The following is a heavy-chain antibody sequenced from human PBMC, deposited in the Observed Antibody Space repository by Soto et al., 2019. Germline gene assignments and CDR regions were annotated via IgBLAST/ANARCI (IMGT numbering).Heavy chain of an antibody. CDR1: GYTFTSYA. J-gene: IGHJ4*02. D-gene: IGHD6-13*01. Sequence: ASVKVSCKASGYTFTSYAMHWVRQAPGQRLEWMGWINAGNGNTKYSQKFQGRVTITRDTSASTAYMELSSLRSEDTAAYYCARAQQLTKYYFDYWGQGTLVTVSS. V-gene: IGHV1-3*01. CDR2: INAGNGNT. CDR3: ARAQQLTKYYFDY.